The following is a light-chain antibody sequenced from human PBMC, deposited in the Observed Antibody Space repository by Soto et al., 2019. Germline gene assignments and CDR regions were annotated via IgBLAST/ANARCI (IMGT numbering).Light chain of an antibody. J-gene: IGLJ1*01. CDR1: SSDVGGYNY. V-gene: IGLV2-14*03. CDR3: SSYTSSSTLGV. Sequence: ALTQPASVSGSPGQSITLSCPGNSSDVGGYNYVSWYQQLPGKAPKLMIYDVSDRPSGVSDRFSGSKSGNTASLTISGLQAEDEADYYCSSYTSSSTLGVFGTGTKVTVL. CDR2: DVS.